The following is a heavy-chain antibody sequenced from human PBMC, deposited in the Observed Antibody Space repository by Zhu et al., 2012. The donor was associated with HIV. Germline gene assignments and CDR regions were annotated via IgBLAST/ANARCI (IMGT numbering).Heavy chain of an antibody. CDR1: GSSINTANY. CDR3: ARTGDDNHHASFDI. CDR2: IYRSGAT. Sequence: QVQVQGSGPGLAKPSETLSLTCDVSGSSINTANYWGWIRQPPGKGLEWIANIYRSGATYYNPSLRSRATISMDRSRNLFFLTLNSVTAADTAIYFCARTGDDNHHASFDIWDQGTLVTVSS. V-gene: IGHV4-38-2*01. D-gene: IGHD2-21*01. J-gene: IGHJ4*01.